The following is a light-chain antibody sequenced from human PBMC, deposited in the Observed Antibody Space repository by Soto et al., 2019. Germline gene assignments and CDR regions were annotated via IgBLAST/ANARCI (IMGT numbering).Light chain of an antibody. Sequence: NFMLTQPHSVSGSPGKTVTISCTRTSGSIGSNYVQWYQQRPGSSPTTVIYEDNQRPSGVPDRFSGSIDSSYNSASLTISGLKTEDEADYYCQSYDSSVWVFGGGTKLTVL. CDR2: EDN. CDR1: SGSIGSNY. CDR3: QSYDSSVWV. V-gene: IGLV6-57*01. J-gene: IGLJ3*02.